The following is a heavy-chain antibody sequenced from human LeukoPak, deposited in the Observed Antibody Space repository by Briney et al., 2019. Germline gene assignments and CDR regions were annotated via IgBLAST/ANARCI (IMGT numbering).Heavy chain of an antibody. CDR3: ASLGAGWFDP. V-gene: IGHV3-21*01. D-gene: IGHD4/OR15-4a*01. J-gene: IGHJ5*02. CDR1: GFTFSSYS. Sequence: GGSLRLSCAASGFTFSSYSMNWVRQAPGKGLEWVSSISSSSSYIYYADSVKGRFTISRDNAKNSLYLQMNSLRAEDTAVYYCASLGAGWFDPWGQGTLVTVSS. CDR2: ISSSSSYI.